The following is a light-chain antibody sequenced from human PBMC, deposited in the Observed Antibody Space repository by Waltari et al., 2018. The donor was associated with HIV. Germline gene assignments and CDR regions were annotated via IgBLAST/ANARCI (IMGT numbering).Light chain of an antibody. J-gene: IGKJ1*01. CDR3: QQYYSTPT. CDR2: WAS. Sequence: DIVVTQSPDSLSVSLGERAVINCTSSPSVLYNSNNKSYLAWYQHKPGQPPKLLIYWASTRDSGVPDRFTGSGSETDFTLTISHLQAEDVAVYYCQQYYSTPTFGQGTKVEIK. V-gene: IGKV4-1*01. CDR1: PSVLYNSNNKSY.